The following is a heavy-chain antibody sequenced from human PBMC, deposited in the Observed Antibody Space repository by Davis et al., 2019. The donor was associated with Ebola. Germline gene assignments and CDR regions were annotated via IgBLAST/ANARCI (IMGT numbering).Heavy chain of an antibody. D-gene: IGHD3-3*01. CDR1: GYTFTSYY. J-gene: IGHJ6*02. V-gene: IGHV1-46*01. Sequence: ASVKVSCKASGYTFTSYYMHWVRQAPGQGLEWMGIINPSGGSTSYAQKFQGRVTMTRDTSTSTVYMELSSLRSEDTAVYYCARDRQYDFWSGYYLGYYYYYGMDVWGQGTTVTVSS. CDR2: INPSGGST. CDR3: ARDRQYDFWSGYYLGYYYYYGMDV.